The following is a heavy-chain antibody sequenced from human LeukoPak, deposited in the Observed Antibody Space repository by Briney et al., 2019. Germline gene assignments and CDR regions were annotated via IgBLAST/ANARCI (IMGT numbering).Heavy chain of an antibody. CDR3: TRNLSILEWLFDY. Sequence: GASVKVPCKASGYTFTDYYMHWVRQAPGQGLEWMGWINPNSGGTNYAQKFQGRVTITRDTSITTAYMELNRLRSDDTAVYYCTRNLSILEWLFDYWGQGTLVTVSS. J-gene: IGHJ4*02. V-gene: IGHV1-2*02. D-gene: IGHD3-3*01. CDR2: INPNSGGT. CDR1: GYTFTDYY.